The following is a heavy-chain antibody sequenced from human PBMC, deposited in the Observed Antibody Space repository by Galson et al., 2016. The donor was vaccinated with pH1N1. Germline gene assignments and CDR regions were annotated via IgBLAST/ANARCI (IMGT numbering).Heavy chain of an antibody. CDR1: GYKFASSW. CDR3: ARQNDYGDYRGDAFDI. Sequence: SGAEVKKPGESLKISCTGSGYKFASSWIVWVRQMPGKGLEWMGIIWLGGSLIRYKPSFQGQVTIEADKSINIVYLEWCSLKASDTATNYCARQNDYGDYRGDAFDIWGQGTVVIVSS. J-gene: IGHJ3*02. D-gene: IGHD4-17*01. CDR2: IWLGGSLI. V-gene: IGHV5-51*01.